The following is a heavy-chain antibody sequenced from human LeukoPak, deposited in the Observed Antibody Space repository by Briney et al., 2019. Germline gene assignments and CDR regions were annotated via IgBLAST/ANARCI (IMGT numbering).Heavy chain of an antibody. Sequence: GGSLRLSCAVSGFTFSTYAMQWVRQAPGKGLEWVSGISWNSGSIGYAASVKGRFTISRDNAKNSLYLQMNSLRAEDTALYYCAKDAAPILWFGKTWFDPWGQGTLVTVSS. J-gene: IGHJ5*02. CDR1: GFTFSTYA. V-gene: IGHV3-9*01. CDR3: AKDAAPILWFGKTWFDP. CDR2: ISWNSGSI. D-gene: IGHD3-10*01.